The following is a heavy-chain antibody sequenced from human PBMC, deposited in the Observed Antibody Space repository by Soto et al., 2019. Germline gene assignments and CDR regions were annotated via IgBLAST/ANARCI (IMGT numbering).Heavy chain of an antibody. Sequence: PSETLSLTCAVSGGSISSSNWWTWVRQPPGKGLEWIGEISQGGSTYYNPSLGSRVTISVDTSKNQFSLKLSSVTAADTAVYYCARVVGTTPTYYFDYWGQGTLVTVSS. D-gene: IGHD4-17*01. V-gene: IGHV4-4*02. CDR2: ISQGGST. J-gene: IGHJ4*02. CDR3: ARVVGTTPTYYFDY. CDR1: GGSISSSNW.